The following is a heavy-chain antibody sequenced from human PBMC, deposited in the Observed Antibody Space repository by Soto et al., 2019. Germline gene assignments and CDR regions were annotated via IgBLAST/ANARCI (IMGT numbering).Heavy chain of an antibody. CDR1: GFDLRDYE. D-gene: IGHD2-15*01. CDR2: ICSRGTIK. Sequence: EVQLEESGGGLVQPGESLRLSCEASGFDLRDYEMNWVRQAPGKGLEWGSHICSRGTIKDIADSLKGPLTISRDNPRKLMGPEMNSLRVDDTAVYYCVRRIWDAMVVVSATRGVFDIWGQGTMVTVSS. CDR3: VRRIWDAMVVVSATRGVFDI. V-gene: IGHV3-48*03. J-gene: IGHJ3*02.